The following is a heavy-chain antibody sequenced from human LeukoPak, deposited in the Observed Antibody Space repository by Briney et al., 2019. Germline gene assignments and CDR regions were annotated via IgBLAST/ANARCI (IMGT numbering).Heavy chain of an antibody. Sequence: GGSLRLSCEASGFTFSSYSMDWVRQAPGKGLEWVASIRRSSNSIYYADSVKGRFTISGDNANNSLYLQMNSLRAEDTAIYYCARDPYNYDSGGFNGWFDPWGQGTLVIVSS. CDR2: IRRSSNSI. CDR1: GFTFSSYS. V-gene: IGHV3-21*01. D-gene: IGHD3-10*01. CDR3: ARDPYNYDSGGFNGWFDP. J-gene: IGHJ5*02.